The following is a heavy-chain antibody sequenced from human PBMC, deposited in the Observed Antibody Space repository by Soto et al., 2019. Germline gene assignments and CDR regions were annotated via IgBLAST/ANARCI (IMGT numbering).Heavy chain of an antibody. CDR2: INTDGSQK. CDR3: ARVSRRNTFDV. Sequence: GGPLRLSCSASGFTFKSYWMTWVRQAPGKGLEWVANINTDGSQKHSVDSVKGRFTFSRDNAKNSLYLQMNSLRVEDTAVYYCARVSRRNTFDVWGQGTMVTV. CDR1: GFTFKSYW. V-gene: IGHV3-7*01. J-gene: IGHJ3*01.